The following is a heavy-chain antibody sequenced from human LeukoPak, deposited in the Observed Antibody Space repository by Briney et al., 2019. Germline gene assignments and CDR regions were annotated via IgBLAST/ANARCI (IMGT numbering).Heavy chain of an antibody. D-gene: IGHD2-2*01. CDR3: AREIVVVPAAYDY. J-gene: IGHJ4*02. CDR1: GYSISSGYY. CDR2: IYHSGST. V-gene: IGHV4-38-2*02. Sequence: TETLSLTCTVSGYSISSGYYWGWIRQPPGRGLEWIGSIYHSGSTYYNPSLKSRVTISVDTSKNQFSLKLSSVTAADTAVYYCAREIVVVPAAYDYWGQGTLVTVSS.